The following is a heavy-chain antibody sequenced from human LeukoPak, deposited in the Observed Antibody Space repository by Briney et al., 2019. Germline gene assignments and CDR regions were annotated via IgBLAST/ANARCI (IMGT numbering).Heavy chain of an antibody. J-gene: IGHJ4*02. Sequence: SETLSLTCNVSGGSISDYYWGWIRQPPGKGLEWIGSIYYSGGTYYNPSLKSRVTISVDTSKNQFSLKLSSVTAADTAVYYCARQVKDIVVVPAAKGGDYWGQGTLVTVSS. CDR3: ARQVKDIVVVPAAKGGDY. CDR2: IYYSGGT. CDR1: GGSISDYY. D-gene: IGHD2-2*01. V-gene: IGHV4-39*01.